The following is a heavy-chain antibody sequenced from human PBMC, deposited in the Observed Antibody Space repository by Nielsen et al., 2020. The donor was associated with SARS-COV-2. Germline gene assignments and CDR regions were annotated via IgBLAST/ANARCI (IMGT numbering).Heavy chain of an antibody. CDR2: ISSSSSYI. J-gene: IGHJ5*02. CDR3: ARDMGGYSYGPGFDP. V-gene: IGHV3-21*01. D-gene: IGHD5-18*01. Sequence: GESLKISCAASGFTFSSYSMNWVRQAPGKGLEWVSSISSSSSYIYYADSVKGRFTISRDNAKNSLYLQMNSLRDEDRAVYYCARDMGGYSYGPGFDPWGQGTLVTVSS. CDR1: GFTFSSYS.